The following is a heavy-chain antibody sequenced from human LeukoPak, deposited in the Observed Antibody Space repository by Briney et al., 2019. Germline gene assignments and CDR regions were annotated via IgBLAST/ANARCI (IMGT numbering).Heavy chain of an antibody. Sequence: SETLSLTCTVSGGSISSSSYYWGWIRQPPGKGLEWIGSIYYSGSTYYNPSLKSRVTISVDTSKNQFSLKLSSVTAADTAVYYCARDYGSGIDYWGQGTLVTVSS. J-gene: IGHJ4*02. D-gene: IGHD3-10*01. V-gene: IGHV4-39*07. CDR2: IYYSGST. CDR1: GGSISSSSYY. CDR3: ARDYGSGIDY.